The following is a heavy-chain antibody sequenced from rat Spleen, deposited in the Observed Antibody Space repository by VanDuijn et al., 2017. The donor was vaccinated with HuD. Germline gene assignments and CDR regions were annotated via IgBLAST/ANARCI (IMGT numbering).Heavy chain of an antibody. J-gene: IGHJ3*01. D-gene: IGHD1-7*01. V-gene: IGHV5-25*01. Sequence: EVQLLESGGGLVQPGRSMKLSCAASGFTFSNYDMAWVRQAPTKGLEWVASINYDGSNTYYRDSVKGRFTISRDNAKATLYLQMDSLRSDDTATYYCATKDYGSFAYWGQGTLVTVSS. CDR1: GFTFSNYD. CDR3: ATKDYGSFAY. CDR2: INYDGSNT.